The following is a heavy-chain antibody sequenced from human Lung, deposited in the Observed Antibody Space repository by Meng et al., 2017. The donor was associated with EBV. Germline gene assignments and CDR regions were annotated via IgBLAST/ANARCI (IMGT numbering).Heavy chain of an antibody. CDR1: GGSFSGSFSGYY. J-gene: IGHJ4*02. CDR2: INDSGST. CDR3: ARSTFDY. V-gene: IGHV4-34*01. Sequence: VPLQQWGAGLLKPSETLSLPCVVYGGSFSGSFSGYYWSWIRQAPGKGLEWIGEINDSGSTDYNPSLKSRLTISVDRSKSQFSLELSSVTAADTAVYYCARSTFDYWGQGTLVTVSS. D-gene: IGHD1-26*01.